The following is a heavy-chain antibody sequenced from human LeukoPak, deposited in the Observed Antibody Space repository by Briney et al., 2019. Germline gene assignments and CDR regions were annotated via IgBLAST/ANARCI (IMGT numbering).Heavy chain of an antibody. CDR2: IYPGDSDT. Sequence: GESLKISCKGSGYSFTSYWIGWVRQMPGKGLEWMGIIYPGDSDTRYSPSFQGQVTISADKSISTAYLQWSSLKASDTAMYYCARHVPLVRGVIYYFDHWGQGTLVTVSS. V-gene: IGHV5-51*01. J-gene: IGHJ4*02. CDR1: GYSFTSYW. CDR3: ARHVPLVRGVIYYFDH. D-gene: IGHD3-10*01.